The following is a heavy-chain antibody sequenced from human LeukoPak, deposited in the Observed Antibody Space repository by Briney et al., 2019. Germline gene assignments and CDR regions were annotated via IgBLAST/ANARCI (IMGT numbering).Heavy chain of an antibody. J-gene: IGHJ6*03. CDR2: ISSSSSYI. D-gene: IGHD2-15*01. CDR1: GFTFSSYG. CDR3: ARAGGYCSGGSCYSDYYYYYMDV. Sequence: GGSLRLSCAASGFTFSSYGMSWVRQAPGKGLEWVSSISSSSSYIYYADSVKGRFTISRDNAKNSLYLQMNSLRAEDTAVYYCARAGGYCSGGSCYSDYYYYYMDVWGKGTTVTISS. V-gene: IGHV3-21*01.